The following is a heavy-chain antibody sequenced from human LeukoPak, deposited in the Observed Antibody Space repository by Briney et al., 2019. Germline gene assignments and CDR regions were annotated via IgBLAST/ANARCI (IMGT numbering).Heavy chain of an antibody. CDR2: IRYDGAYK. V-gene: IGHV3-7*01. J-gene: IGHJ4*02. D-gene: IGHD3-22*01. CDR1: GFSFGTYW. Sequence: PGGSLRLSCVASGFSFGTYWMAWIRQAPGKGLEWVANIRYDGAYKFYAGSVRGRFTISRDNAKNSLFLEMHSLRADDTAVYFCASSHDSSGNDWGQGTLVTVSS. CDR3: ASSHDSSGND.